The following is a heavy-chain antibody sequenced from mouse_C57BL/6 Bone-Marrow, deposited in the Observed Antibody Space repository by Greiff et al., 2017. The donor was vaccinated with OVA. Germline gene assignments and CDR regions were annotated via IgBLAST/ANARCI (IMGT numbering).Heavy chain of an antibody. Sequence: VKLQESGPELVRPGASVKISCKAPGYTFTSHWMQWVRQRPGQGLEWIGEIFPGSGSPYYYEKFKGKVTLTVDTSSSTAYMQLSSLTSEDSAVYFCARPYVGYYRAWFAYWGQGTLVTVSA. J-gene: IGHJ3*01. CDR3: ARPYVGYYRAWFAY. CDR1: GYTFTSHW. CDR2: IFPGSGSP. V-gene: IGHV1-56*01. D-gene: IGHD2-3*01.